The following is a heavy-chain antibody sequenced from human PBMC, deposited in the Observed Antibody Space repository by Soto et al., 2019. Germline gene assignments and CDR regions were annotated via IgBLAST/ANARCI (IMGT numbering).Heavy chain of an antibody. D-gene: IGHD3-3*01. Sequence: PGESLKISCKGSGYSFTSYWIGWVRQMPGKGLEWMGIIYPGDSDTRYSPSFQGQVTISADKSISTAYLQWSSLKASDTAMYYCARHVPGIFGIIPAFTPYYYYIDVWGKRTTVTGSS. V-gene: IGHV5-51*01. CDR1: GYSFTSYW. CDR3: ARHVPGIFGIIPAFTPYYYYIDV. CDR2: IYPGDSDT. J-gene: IGHJ6*03.